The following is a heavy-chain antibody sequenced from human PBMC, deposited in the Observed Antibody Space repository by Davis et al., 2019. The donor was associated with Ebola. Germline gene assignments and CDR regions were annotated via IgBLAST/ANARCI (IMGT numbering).Heavy chain of an antibody. CDR1: GGSISSYY. V-gene: IGHV4-59*08. D-gene: IGHD3-3*01. CDR2: IYYSGST. Sequence: MPSDILSLTCTVPGGSISSYYWSWIRQPPGKGLEWIGYIYYSGSTNYNPSLKSRVTISVDTSKSQFSLKLGTVTAADTAVYYCARLGGYVIWSGYLGFDPWGQGSLVTVSS. J-gene: IGHJ5*02. CDR3: ARLGGYVIWSGYLGFDP.